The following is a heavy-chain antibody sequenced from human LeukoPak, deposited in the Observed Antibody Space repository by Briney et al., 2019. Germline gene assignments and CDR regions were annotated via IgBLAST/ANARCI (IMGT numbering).Heavy chain of an antibody. CDR1: GFPFSYFS. D-gene: IGHD2-8*01. J-gene: IGHJ4*02. CDR2: TNSGGTST. V-gene: IGHV3-23*01. CDR3: AKPSYDRSLGE. Sequence: GGSLRLSCATSGFPFSYFSMSWVRQAPGKGLELISTTNSGGTSTYYAESVKGRFTISRDNSKNTLYPQMSSPRVEDTAVYYCAKPSYDRSLGEGGPGTLVSVSS.